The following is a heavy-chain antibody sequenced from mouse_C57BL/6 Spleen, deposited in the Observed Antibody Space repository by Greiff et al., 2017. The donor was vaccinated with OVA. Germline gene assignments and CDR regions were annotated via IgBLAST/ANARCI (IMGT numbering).Heavy chain of an antibody. CDR2: IDPETGGT. D-gene: IGHD1-1*01. CDR3: TRPNYYYGSSLYAMDY. CDR1: GYTFTDYE. V-gene: IGHV1-15*01. J-gene: IGHJ4*01. Sequence: LVESGAELVRPGASVTLSCKASGYTFTDYEMHWVKQTPVHGLEWIGAIDPETGGTAYNQKFKGKAILTADKSSSTADMELRSLTSEDSAVYYWTRPNYYYGSSLYAMDYWGQGTSVTVSS.